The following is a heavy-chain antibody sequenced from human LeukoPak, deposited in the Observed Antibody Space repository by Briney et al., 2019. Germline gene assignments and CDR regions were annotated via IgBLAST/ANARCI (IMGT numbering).Heavy chain of an antibody. CDR1: GGTFSSYA. CDR3: ARETGCSSTSCSQPYYYYYGMDV. Sequence: GASVKVSCKASGGTFSSYAISWVRQAPGQGLESMGGIIPIIGTANYAQKFQGKVTITADESTSTAYMELSSLRSEDTAVYYCARETGCSSTSCSQPYYYYYGMDVWGQGTTVTVSS. V-gene: IGHV1-69*13. CDR2: IIPIIGTA. J-gene: IGHJ6*02. D-gene: IGHD2-2*01.